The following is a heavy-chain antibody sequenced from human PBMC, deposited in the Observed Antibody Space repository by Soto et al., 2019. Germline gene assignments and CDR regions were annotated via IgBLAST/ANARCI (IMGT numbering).Heavy chain of an antibody. V-gene: IGHV4-30-4*01. CDR1: GGSISSGDYY. CDR2: IYYSGST. Sequence: QVQLQESGPGLVKPSQTLSLTCTVSGGSISSGDYYWSWIRQPPGKGLEWIGYIYYSGSTYYNPSLKSRVTISVDTSQTQFSRKLSSVTAADTAVYYCAREATVVTSLSYWGQGTLVTVSS. J-gene: IGHJ4*02. CDR3: AREATVVTSLSY. D-gene: IGHD4-17*01.